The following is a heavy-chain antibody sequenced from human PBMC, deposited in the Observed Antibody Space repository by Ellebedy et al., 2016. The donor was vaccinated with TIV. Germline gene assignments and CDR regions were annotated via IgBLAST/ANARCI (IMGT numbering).Heavy chain of an antibody. CDR2: IIPTFGTR. CDR1: GGTLSNYA. J-gene: IGHJ5*02. Sequence: SVKVSCXASGGTLSNYAISWLRQAPGQGLEWLGGIIPTFGTRNYAQKFQGRVTIIADESTNTAYMELRSLKSEDTAVYYCATSPDVVVTHIDRWFDPWGQGTLVTVSS. CDR3: ATSPDVVVTHIDRWFDP. V-gene: IGHV1-69*13. D-gene: IGHD2-21*02.